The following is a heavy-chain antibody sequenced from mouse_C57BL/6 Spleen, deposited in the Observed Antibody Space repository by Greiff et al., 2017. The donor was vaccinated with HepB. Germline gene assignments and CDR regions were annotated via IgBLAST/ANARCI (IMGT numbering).Heavy chain of an antibody. Sequence: VMLVESGAELARPGASVKLSCKASGYTFTSYGISWVKQRTGQGLEWIGEIYPRSGNTYYNEKFKGKATLTADKSSSTAYMELRSLTSEDSAVYFGARGGGNYGGSRYFDYWGQGTTLTVSS. CDR3: ARGGGNYGGSRYFDY. CDR1: GYTFTSYG. J-gene: IGHJ2*01. D-gene: IGHD2-1*01. V-gene: IGHV1-81*01. CDR2: IYPRSGNT.